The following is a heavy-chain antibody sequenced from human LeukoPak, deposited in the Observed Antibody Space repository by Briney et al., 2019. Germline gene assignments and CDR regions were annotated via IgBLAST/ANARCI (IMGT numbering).Heavy chain of an antibody. CDR2: IQKDGSEK. D-gene: IGHD3-22*01. J-gene: IGHJ4*02. CDR3: VRLWDSSGFFGY. Sequence: GGSLRLSCEASGFAFGDYTMNWVRQAPGKGLEWVANIQKDGSEKHYVASVEGRFTISRDNAENSLFLQLNSLRVDDTAVYYCVRLWDSSGFFGYWGQGALVTVSS. V-gene: IGHV3-7*01. CDR1: GFAFGDYT.